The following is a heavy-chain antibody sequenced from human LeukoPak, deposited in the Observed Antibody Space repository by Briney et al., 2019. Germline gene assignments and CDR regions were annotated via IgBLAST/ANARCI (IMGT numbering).Heavy chain of an antibody. V-gene: IGHV3-21*01. J-gene: IGHJ4*02. Sequence: GGSLRLSCAASGFTFSSYSMNWVRQAPGKGLEWVSSISSSSSYIYYADSVKGRFTISRDNAKNSLYLQMNSLRAEDTAVYYCVRETYYYDSSGYNVAFDYWGQGTLVTVSS. D-gene: IGHD3-22*01. CDR3: VRETYYYDSSGYNVAFDY. CDR1: GFTFSSYS. CDR2: ISSSSSYI.